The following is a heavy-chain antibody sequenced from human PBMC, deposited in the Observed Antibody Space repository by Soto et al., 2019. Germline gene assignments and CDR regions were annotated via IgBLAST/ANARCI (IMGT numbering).Heavy chain of an antibody. CDR1: GGSVSSGDYD. Sequence: SETLSLTCSVSGGSVSSGDYDWSWIRQSPGKGLEWIGHIYYSGSTNYNPSLRSRVTISVDTSKNVFSLKLSSVTAADTAVYYCARIPVDTAMIYWLDPWGQGTLVTVSS. CDR2: IYYSGST. V-gene: IGHV4-61*08. D-gene: IGHD5-18*01. CDR3: ARIPVDTAMIYWLDP. J-gene: IGHJ5*02.